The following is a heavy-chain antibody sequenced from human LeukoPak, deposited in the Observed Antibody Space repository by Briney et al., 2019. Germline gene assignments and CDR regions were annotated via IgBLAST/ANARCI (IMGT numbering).Heavy chain of an antibody. CDR2: IYYSGST. J-gene: IGHJ4*02. Sequence: PSETLSLTCTVSGGSISSYYWSWIRQPPGKGLEWIGYIYYSGSTNYNPSLKSRVTISVDTSKNQFFLKLSSVTAADTAVYYCASTDSSGYPDYWGQGTLVTVSS. D-gene: IGHD3-22*01. V-gene: IGHV4-59*01. CDR3: ASTDSSGYPDY. CDR1: GGSISSYY.